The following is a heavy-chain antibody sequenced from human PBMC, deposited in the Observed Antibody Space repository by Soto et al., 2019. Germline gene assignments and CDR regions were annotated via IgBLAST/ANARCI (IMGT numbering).Heavy chain of an antibody. Sequence: QVQLVESGGGVVQPGRSLRLSCAASGFSFSSYAIHWVRQAPGKRLEWVAVISNDGSNKYYRDSVKGRFTISRDNSQNTLYLQMNRLTAEDTAVYYCAKETEVRGANDYWGQGTLVTVSS. CDR1: GFSFSSYA. J-gene: IGHJ4*02. V-gene: IGHV3-30*04. CDR2: ISNDGSNK. D-gene: IGHD3-10*01. CDR3: AKETEVRGANDY.